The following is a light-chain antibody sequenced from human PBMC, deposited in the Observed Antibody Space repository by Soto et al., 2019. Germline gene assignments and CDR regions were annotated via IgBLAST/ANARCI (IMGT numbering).Light chain of an antibody. CDR2: DAS. CDR1: QRISNW. Sequence: DIQMTQSPSTLSASVGDRVTITCRASQRISNWLAWYQQKAGKAPKLLIYDASSLKSGVPSRFTGSGSGTEFTLTISSLQPDDFANYYCQQYESFSLWTFGQGTKVDIX. V-gene: IGKV1-5*01. J-gene: IGKJ1*01. CDR3: QQYESFSLWT.